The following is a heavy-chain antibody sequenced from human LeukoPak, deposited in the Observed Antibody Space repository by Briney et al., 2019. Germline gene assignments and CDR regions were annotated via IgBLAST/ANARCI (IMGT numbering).Heavy chain of an antibody. CDR2: ISYDGSNR. Sequence: GGSLRLSCAASGFTFSSYGMHWVRQAPGKGLEWVAVISYDGSNRYYADSVKGRFTISRDNSKNTLYLQMNSLRAEDTAVYYCAPSHGDYYFDYWGQGTLVTVSS. V-gene: IGHV3-30*03. CDR3: APSHGDYYFDY. D-gene: IGHD4-17*01. J-gene: IGHJ4*02. CDR1: GFTFSSYG.